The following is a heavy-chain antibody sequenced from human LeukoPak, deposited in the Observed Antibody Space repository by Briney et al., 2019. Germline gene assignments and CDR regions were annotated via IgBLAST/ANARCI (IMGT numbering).Heavy chain of an antibody. Sequence: GGSLRLSCAASGVSFSSYEMNWVRQAPGKGLEWVSYISGIGSTIYYAHPVKGRFTTSRDNAKNSLYLQMNSLRAEDTAVYYCARILAGSSGWYEGFDYWDQGTLVTVSS. CDR3: ARILAGSSGWYEGFDY. V-gene: IGHV3-48*03. CDR2: ISGIGSTI. J-gene: IGHJ4*02. CDR1: GVSFSSYE. D-gene: IGHD6-19*01.